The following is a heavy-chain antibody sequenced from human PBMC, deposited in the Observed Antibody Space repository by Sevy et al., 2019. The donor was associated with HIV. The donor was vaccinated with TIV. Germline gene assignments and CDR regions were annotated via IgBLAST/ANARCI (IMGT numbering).Heavy chain of an antibody. D-gene: IGHD2-8*01. CDR3: AKDMGYCTNGVCYSLDY. CDR1: GFTFDDYA. CDR2: ISWNSGSI. J-gene: IGHJ4*02. Sequence: GGSLRLSCAASGFTFDDYAMHWVRQAPGKGLEWVSGISWNSGSIGYADSVKGRFTISRDNAKNSLYLQMNSLSAEDTALYYCAKDMGYCTNGVCYSLDYWGQGTLVTVSS. V-gene: IGHV3-9*01.